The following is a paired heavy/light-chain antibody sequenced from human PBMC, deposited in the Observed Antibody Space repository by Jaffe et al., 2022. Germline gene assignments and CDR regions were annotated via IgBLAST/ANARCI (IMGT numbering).Light chain of an antibody. V-gene: IGLV2-8*01. CDR3: SSYAGGNNVV. Sequence: QSALTQPPSASGSPGQSVTISCTGTSNDVGGYDYVSWYQHHPGQAPKLMIYEISDRPPGVPDRFSGSKSGNTASLTVSGLQAEDEADYFCSSYAGGNNVVFGGGTKLTVL. CDR1: SNDVGGYDY. J-gene: IGLJ2*01. CDR2: EIS.
Heavy chain of an antibody. V-gene: IGHV3-48*01. Sequence: EVQLVESGGGLVQPGGSLRLSCAASGFTFSRYTMNWVRQAPGRGLEWVSYISTSGSTIYYAESVKGRFTISRDNAKNSLYLQMNSLRAEDTALYYCVSRPPIANSWFYFDYWGQGTLVTVSS. CDR2: ISTSGSTI. CDR1: GFTFSRYT. D-gene: IGHD6-13*01. J-gene: IGHJ4*02. CDR3: VSRPPIANSWFYFDY.